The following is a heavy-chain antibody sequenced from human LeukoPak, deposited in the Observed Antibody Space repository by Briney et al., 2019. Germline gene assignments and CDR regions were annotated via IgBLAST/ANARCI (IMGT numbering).Heavy chain of an antibody. CDR2: ISAYNGNT. J-gene: IGHJ4*02. V-gene: IGHV1-18*01. CDR3: AREGGLPVASAGDY. D-gene: IGHD6-19*01. Sequence: ASVKVSCKASGYTFASSGISWVRQAPGQGLEWMGWISAYNGNTDYAQKLQGRVTMTTDTSTNTAYMELRSLRSDDTAVYYCAREGGLPVASAGDYWGQGTLVTVSS. CDR1: GYTFASSG.